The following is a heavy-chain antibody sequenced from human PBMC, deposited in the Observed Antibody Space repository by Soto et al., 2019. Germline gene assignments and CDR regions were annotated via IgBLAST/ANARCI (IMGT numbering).Heavy chain of an antibody. CDR3: AKERYSSSWSPLDFDY. V-gene: IGHV3-30*18. J-gene: IGHJ4*02. D-gene: IGHD6-13*01. CDR1: GFTFSSYG. Sequence: QVQLVESGGGVVQPGRSLRLSCAASGFTFSSYGMHWVRQAPGKGLEWVAVISYDGNDKYYADSVKGRFTISRDNSKNTLYLQINSLRAEDTAAFYCAKERYSSSWSPLDFDYRGQGTLVTVSS. CDR2: ISYDGNDK.